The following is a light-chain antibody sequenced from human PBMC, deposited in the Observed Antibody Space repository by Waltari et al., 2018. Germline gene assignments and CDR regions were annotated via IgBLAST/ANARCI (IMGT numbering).Light chain of an antibody. CDR3: QQYYSTPRT. V-gene: IGKV4-1*01. J-gene: IGKJ1*01. CDR2: WAS. CDR1: QSVLYSTNNMNY. Sequence: DIVMTQSPDSLAVSLGERATINCKSSQSVLYSTNNMNYLAWYQQKPGQPPKLRIYWASTRESGVPDRFSGSGSGTDFTLTISSLQAEDVAVYYCQQYYSTPRTFGQGTKVEIK.